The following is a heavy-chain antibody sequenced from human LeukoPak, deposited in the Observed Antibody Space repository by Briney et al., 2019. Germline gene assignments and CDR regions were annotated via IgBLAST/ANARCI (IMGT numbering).Heavy chain of an antibody. V-gene: IGHV3-9*01. J-gene: IGHJ5*02. CDR2: ISWNSGYI. CDR3: AKGSYGSGSYVDL. D-gene: IGHD3-10*01. Sequence: GGSLRLSCAASGFTFDDYAMHWVRQAPGKGLEWVSGISWNSGYIGYEDSVKGRFTISRDNAKNSLYLQMNSLRAEDTALYYCAKGSYGSGSYVDLWGQGTLVTVSS. CDR1: GFTFDDYA.